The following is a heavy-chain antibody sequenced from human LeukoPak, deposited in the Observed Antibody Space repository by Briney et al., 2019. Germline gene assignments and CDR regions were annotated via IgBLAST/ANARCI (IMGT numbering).Heavy chain of an antibody. CDR2: IYPGDPDT. V-gene: IGHV5-51*01. CDR3: ARWASLTYGGNSRGYYYYYGMDV. D-gene: IGHD4-23*01. J-gene: IGHJ6*02. Sequence: GEFLKISCKGSGYSFTSYWIGWVRQMPGKGLEWMGIIYPGDPDTRYSPSFQGQVTISADKSISTAYLQWGSLKASDTAMYYCARWASLTYGGNSRGYYYYYGMDVWGQGTTVTVSS. CDR1: GYSFTSYW.